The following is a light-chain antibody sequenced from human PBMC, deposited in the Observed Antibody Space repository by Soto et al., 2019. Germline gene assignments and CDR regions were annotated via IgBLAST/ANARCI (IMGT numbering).Light chain of an antibody. J-gene: IGKJ5*01. CDR2: DTS. Sequence: EIMMTQSPATLSVSPGERATLSCRASQSVKSNLAWYQHKPGQAPRVLIYDTSTRAAGIPARFSGSGSGTDFTLTISSLQSEDFAVYYCQQYNTWRSITFGQGTRLEIK. CDR3: QQYNTWRSIT. CDR1: QSVKSN. V-gene: IGKV3-15*01.